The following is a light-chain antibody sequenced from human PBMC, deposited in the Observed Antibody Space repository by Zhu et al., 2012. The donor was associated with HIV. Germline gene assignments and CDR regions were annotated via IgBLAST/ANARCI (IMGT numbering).Light chain of an antibody. CDR3: QHLTLYPT. CDR2: GAS. Sequence: DIQLTQSPSFLSASVGDRVTITCRASQGISNRLAWYHQKAGKAPKLLIYGASIVQTGVPSRFSGSGSGTDSLSQSAACSREDFATYFCQHLTLYPTFGGGSRVEIK. J-gene: IGKJ4*01. V-gene: IGKV1-9*01. CDR1: QGISNR.